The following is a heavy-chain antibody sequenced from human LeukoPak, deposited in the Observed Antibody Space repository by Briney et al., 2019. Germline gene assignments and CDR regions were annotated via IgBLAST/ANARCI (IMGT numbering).Heavy chain of an antibody. CDR2: ISSSSSYI. V-gene: IGHV3-21*01. CDR1: GFTFSSCS. D-gene: IGHD5-18*01. Sequence: GGSLRLSCAASGFTFSSCSMNWVRQPPGKGLEWVSSISSSSSYIYYADSVKGRFTISRDNAKNSLYLQMNSLRAEDTAVYYCASYARDGTAMVPDYWGQGTLVTVSS. CDR3: ASYARDGTAMVPDY. J-gene: IGHJ4*02.